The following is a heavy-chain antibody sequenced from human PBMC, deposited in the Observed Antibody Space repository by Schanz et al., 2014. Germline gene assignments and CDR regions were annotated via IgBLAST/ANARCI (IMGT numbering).Heavy chain of an antibody. CDR1: GFTFSNYA. D-gene: IGHD6-19*01. Sequence: EVQLLESGGGLVRPGGSLRLSCAASGFTFSNYAMSWVRQAPGKGLEWVSGFIVDSGNTYYAGSVKGRFSISRDYSKNTLYLQMSSLRAEDTAIYYCAKLSSSGRLAGYFYYWGQGALVTVSS. CDR2: FIVDSGNT. J-gene: IGHJ4*02. CDR3: AKLSSSGRLAGYFYY. V-gene: IGHV3-23*01.